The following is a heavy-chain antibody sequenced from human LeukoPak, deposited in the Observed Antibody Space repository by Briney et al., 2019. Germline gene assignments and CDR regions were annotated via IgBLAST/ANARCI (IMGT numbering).Heavy chain of an antibody. Sequence: SVKVSCKASGGTFSSYTISWVRQAPGQGLEWMGRIIPILGIANNAQKFQGRVTITADKSTSTAYMELSSLRSEDTAVYYCARDLSWTALNAFDIWGQGTMVTVSS. CDR1: GGTFSSYT. CDR3: ARDLSWTALNAFDI. D-gene: IGHD6-13*01. CDR2: IIPILGIA. V-gene: IGHV1-69*04. J-gene: IGHJ3*02.